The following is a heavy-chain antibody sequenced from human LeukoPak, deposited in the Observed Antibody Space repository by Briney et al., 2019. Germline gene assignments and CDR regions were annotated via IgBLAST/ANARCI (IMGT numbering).Heavy chain of an antibody. V-gene: IGHV1-3*01. D-gene: IGHD2-2*01. J-gene: IGHJ4*02. CDR1: GYTFTSHA. CDR2: INAGNGNT. Sequence: GASVKVSCKASGYTFTSHAIHWVRQAPGQRLEWMGWINAGNGNTKYSQKFQGRVSITRDTSASTAYMEVSSLRSEDTAVYYCARDICSSTSCYADYWGQGTLVTVSS. CDR3: ARDICSSTSCYADY.